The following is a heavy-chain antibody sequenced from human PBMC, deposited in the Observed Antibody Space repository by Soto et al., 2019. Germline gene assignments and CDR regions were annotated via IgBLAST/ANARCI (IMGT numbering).Heavy chain of an antibody. D-gene: IGHD6-13*01. CDR1: GFTFSNAW. V-gene: IGHV3-15*01. Sequence: PGGSLRLSCAASGFTFSNAWMSWVRQVPGKGLEWVGRIKSKTDGGTTDYAAPVKGRFTISRDDSKNTLYLQMNSLKTEDTAVYYCTTQGIAAAGTLPVLYYYYGMDVWGQGTTVTVSS. J-gene: IGHJ6*02. CDR3: TTQGIAAAGTLPVLYYYYGMDV. CDR2: IKSKTDGGTT.